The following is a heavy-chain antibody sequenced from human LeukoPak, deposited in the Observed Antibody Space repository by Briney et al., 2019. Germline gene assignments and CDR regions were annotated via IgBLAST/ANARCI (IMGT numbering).Heavy chain of an antibody. D-gene: IGHD6-19*01. CDR3: ARGSAGNFDY. CDR2: IYHSGST. CDR1: GGSISSGGYS. Sequence: SETLSLTCAVSGGSISSGGYSWSWIRQPPGRGLEWIGYIYHSGSTNYNPSLKSRVTISVDTSKNQFSLKLSSVTAADTAVYYCARGSAGNFDYWGQGALVTVSS. V-gene: IGHV4-30-2*01. J-gene: IGHJ4*02.